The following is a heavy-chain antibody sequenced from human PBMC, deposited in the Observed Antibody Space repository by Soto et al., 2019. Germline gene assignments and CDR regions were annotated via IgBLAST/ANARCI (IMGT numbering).Heavy chain of an antibody. D-gene: IGHD5-12*01. CDR2: IHYDGNT. Sequence: SETLSLTCTVSGDSISAYSWSWVRQPPGKGLEWIGNIHYDGNTKYNPSLKSRVSMSVDTSKNQFSLRLISVTAADTAKYFCAREGNLGRWLQPLDFWGQGTLVTVSS. CDR1: GDSISAYS. CDR3: AREGNLGRWLQPLDF. J-gene: IGHJ4*02. V-gene: IGHV4-59*01.